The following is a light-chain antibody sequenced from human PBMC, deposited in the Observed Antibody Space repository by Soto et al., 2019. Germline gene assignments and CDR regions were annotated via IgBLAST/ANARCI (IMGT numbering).Light chain of an antibody. CDR1: QGINNY. J-gene: IGKJ1*01. CDR3: LQYKSSPPT. CDR2: AAS. V-gene: IGKV1-17*03. Sequence: DIQMTQSPSAMSASVGDRVTITCRASQGINNYLAWFQQKPGEVPKRLIYAASRLHTGVSSRFSGSGSGTEFTLTISSLQPEDFATYYCLQYKSSPPTFGQGTKVDIK.